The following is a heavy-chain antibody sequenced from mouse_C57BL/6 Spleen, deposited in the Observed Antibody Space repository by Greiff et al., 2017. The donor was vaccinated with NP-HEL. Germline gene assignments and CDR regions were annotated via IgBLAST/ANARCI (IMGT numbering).Heavy chain of an antibody. CDR1: GYTFTSYW. CDR3: ARGPAYYSNLYAMDY. CDR2: IDPSDSYT. J-gene: IGHJ4*01. V-gene: IGHV1-69*01. D-gene: IGHD2-5*01. Sequence: VQLQQPGAELVMPGASVKLSCKASGYTFTSYWMHWVKQRPGQGLEWIGEIDPSDSYTNYNQKFKGKSTLTVDKSSSTAYMQLSSLTSEDSAVDYCARGPAYYSNLYAMDYWGQGTSVTVSS.